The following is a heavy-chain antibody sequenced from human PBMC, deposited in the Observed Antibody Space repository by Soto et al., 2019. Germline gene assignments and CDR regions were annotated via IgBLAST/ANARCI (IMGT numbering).Heavy chain of an antibody. Sequence: SETLSLTCTVSGGSISSGGYYWSWIRQHPGKGLEWIGYIYYSGSTYYNPSLKSRVTISVDTSKNQFSLKLSSVTAADTAVYYCARRYGASFDYWGQGSLVTVSS. D-gene: IGHD4-17*01. CDR3: ARRYGASFDY. CDR2: IYYSGST. J-gene: IGHJ4*02. V-gene: IGHV4-31*03. CDR1: GGSISSGGYY.